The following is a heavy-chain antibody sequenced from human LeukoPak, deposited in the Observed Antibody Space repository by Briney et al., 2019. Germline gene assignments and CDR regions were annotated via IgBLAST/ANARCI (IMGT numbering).Heavy chain of an antibody. Sequence: GGSLRLSCAASGCTFRNYVIHWVRQAPGKGLEWVAVMSSDLNVKLYADSVKGRFTISRDNSRSTLYLQMNSLRPEDTAIYYCAREGYYGSGSPPSLYFDYWGQGTLVTVSS. CDR1: GCTFRNYV. V-gene: IGHV3-30-3*01. J-gene: IGHJ4*02. D-gene: IGHD3-10*01. CDR3: AREGYYGSGSPPSLYFDY. CDR2: MSSDLNVK.